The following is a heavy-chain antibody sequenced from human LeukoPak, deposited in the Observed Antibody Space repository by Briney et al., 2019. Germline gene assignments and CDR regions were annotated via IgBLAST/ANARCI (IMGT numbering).Heavy chain of an antibody. CDR2: ISSSSSYI. CDR1: GFTFSSYS. J-gene: IGHJ6*03. D-gene: IGHD2-2*01. CDR3: ARDGGYCSSTSCYLYYYYYMDV. Sequence: GGSLRLSCAAPGFTFSSYSMNWVRQAPGKGLEWVSSISSSSSYIYYADSVKGRFTISRDNAKNSLYLQMNSLRAEDTAVYYCARDGGYCSSTSCYLYYYYYMDVWGKGTTVTVPS. V-gene: IGHV3-21*01.